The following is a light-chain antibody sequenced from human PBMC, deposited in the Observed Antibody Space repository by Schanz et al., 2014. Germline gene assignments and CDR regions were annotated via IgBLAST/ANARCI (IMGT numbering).Light chain of an antibody. CDR3: QSYDSSLSGSGV. Sequence: QSVLTQPPSASGTPGQRVTISCSGSSSNIGSNTVNWYQQLPGTAPKLLIYSNNQRPSGVPDGFSGSKSAYTASLTISGLQAEDEADYYCQSYDSSLSGSGVFGGGTKLTVL. J-gene: IGLJ2*01. CDR2: SNN. CDR1: SSNIGSNT. V-gene: IGLV1-44*01.